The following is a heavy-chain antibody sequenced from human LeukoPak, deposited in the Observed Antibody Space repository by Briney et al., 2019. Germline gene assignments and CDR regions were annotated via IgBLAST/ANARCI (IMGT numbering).Heavy chain of an antibody. J-gene: IGHJ3*02. V-gene: IGHV4-30-2*01. Sequence: PSQTLSLTCAVSGGSISSGGYSWSWIRQPPGKGLEWIGYIYHSGSTYYNPSLKSRVTISVDRSKNQFSLKLSSVTAADTAVYYCARAHYDFWSDYPRDAFDIWGQGTMVTVSS. CDR2: IYHSGST. CDR1: GGSISSGGYS. CDR3: ARAHYDFWSDYPRDAFDI. D-gene: IGHD3-3*01.